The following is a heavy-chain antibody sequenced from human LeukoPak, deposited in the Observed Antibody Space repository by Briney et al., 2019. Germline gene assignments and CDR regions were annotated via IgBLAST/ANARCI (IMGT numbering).Heavy chain of an antibody. CDR3: ARRAYGTGFDY. V-gene: IGHV4-39*01. CDR2: IYFSRST. J-gene: IGHJ4*02. Sequence: SETLSLTCTGSGCSISSSPYWWSWIRQPPGKGLEWIGTIYFSRSTFYHPSLEGRVSISADRSKNQFSLKLASVTAADTAVYYCARRAYGTGFDYWGQGTVVTVSS. CDR1: GCSISSSPYW. D-gene: IGHD3/OR15-3a*01.